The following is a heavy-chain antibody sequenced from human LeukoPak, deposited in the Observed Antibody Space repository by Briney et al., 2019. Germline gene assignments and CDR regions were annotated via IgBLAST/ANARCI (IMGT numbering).Heavy chain of an antibody. CDR2: ISGSGGST. CDR1: GFTFSSYA. CDR3: AKDSYCSTTSCYNGNNWFDP. D-gene: IGHD2-2*02. J-gene: IGHJ5*02. Sequence: PGGSLRLSCAASGFTFSSYAMSWVRQAPGQGLEWVSAISGSGGSTYYADSVKGRFTISRDNSKNTLYLQMNSLRAEDTAVYYCAKDSYCSTTSCYNGNNWFDPWGQGTLVTVSS. V-gene: IGHV3-23*01.